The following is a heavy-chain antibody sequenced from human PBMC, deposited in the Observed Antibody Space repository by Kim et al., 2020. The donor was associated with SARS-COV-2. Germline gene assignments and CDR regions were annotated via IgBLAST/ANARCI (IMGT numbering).Heavy chain of an antibody. CDR3: VRDSYIRNIYYGMDV. CDR2: INTDGRAT. V-gene: IGHV3-74*01. CDR1: GFIFSNYW. J-gene: IGHJ6*02. D-gene: IGHD3-3*02. Sequence: GGSLRLSCGASGFIFSNYWMHWFLQGPGKGLVWVSRINTDGRATSYADSVKGRFTISRDNAKNTLYLQLNSLRAEDTAVYYCVRDSYIRNIYYGMDVWGQGSTVSVS.